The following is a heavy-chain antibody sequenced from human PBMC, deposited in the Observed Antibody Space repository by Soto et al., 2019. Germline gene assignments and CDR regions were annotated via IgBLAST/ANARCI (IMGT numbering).Heavy chain of an antibody. CDR3: ASDIVVVPAALSQPRRRLGYYYGMDV. Sequence: QVQLVQSGAEVKKPGSSVKVSCKASGGTFSSYAISWVRQAPGQGLEWMGGIIPIFGTANYAQKFQGRVTITADESTSTAYMELSSLRSEDTAVYYCASDIVVVPAALSQPRRRLGYYYGMDVWGQGTTVTVSS. D-gene: IGHD2-2*01. CDR2: IIPIFGTA. CDR1: GGTFSSYA. V-gene: IGHV1-69*01. J-gene: IGHJ6*02.